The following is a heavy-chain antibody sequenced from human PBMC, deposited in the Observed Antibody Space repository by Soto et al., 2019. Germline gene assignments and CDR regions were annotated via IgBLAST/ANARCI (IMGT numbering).Heavy chain of an antibody. J-gene: IGHJ4*02. CDR1: GGSFSGYC. Sequence: SDTLSLTYAVYGGSFSGYCWTWIRQPPGTGLEWIGEINHSGSTNYNPSLKSRVTISVDTSKNQFSLKLTSVTAADTAVYYCARDKITGLFDYWGQGTLVTVSS. CDR3: ARDKITGLFDY. CDR2: INHSGST. D-gene: IGHD2-8*02. V-gene: IGHV4-34*01.